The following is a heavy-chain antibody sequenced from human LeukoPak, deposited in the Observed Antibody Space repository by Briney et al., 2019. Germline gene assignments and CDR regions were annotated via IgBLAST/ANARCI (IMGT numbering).Heavy chain of an antibody. CDR1: GFIFSSYA. D-gene: IGHD6-19*01. V-gene: IGHV3-23*01. CDR2: ISGSGGST. J-gene: IGHJ4*02. Sequence: GGSLRLSCAASGFIFSSYAMTWVRQAPGKGLEWVSVISGSGGSTYYADSVKGRFTISRDNSKNTLYLQMNSPRAEDTAVYYCAKDRGHSSGWYFFDYWGQGTLATVSS. CDR3: AKDRGHSSGWYFFDY.